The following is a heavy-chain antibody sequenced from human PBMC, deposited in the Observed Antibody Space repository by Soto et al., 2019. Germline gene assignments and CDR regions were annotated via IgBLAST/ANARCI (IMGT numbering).Heavy chain of an antibody. D-gene: IGHD5-18*01. J-gene: IGHJ5*02. CDR3: ARVNSYGFFWFDP. V-gene: IGHV4-34*01. CDR1: GGSFSGYY. Sequence: SETLSLTCAVYGGSFSGYYWSWIRQPPGKGLEWIGEINHSGSTNYNPSLKSRVTISVDTSKNQFSLKLSSVTAADTAVYYCARVNSYGFFWFDPWGQGTLVTVSS. CDR2: INHSGST.